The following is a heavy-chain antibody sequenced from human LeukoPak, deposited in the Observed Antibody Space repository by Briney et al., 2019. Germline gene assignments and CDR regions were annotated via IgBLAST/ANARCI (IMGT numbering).Heavy chain of an antibody. Sequence: GGSLRLSCAASGFTFSHAWLSWVREAPGQGLECVGRIKSKTDGGTTDYAAPVKGRFTISRDDSKNTLYLQMNSLKTEDTAVYYCTTEGNPTRSGGICYRDYWGQGTLVTVSS. CDR2: IKSKTDGGTT. CDR3: TTEGNPTRSGGICYRDY. V-gene: IGHV3-15*01. J-gene: IGHJ4*02. CDR1: GFTFSHAW. D-gene: IGHD2-15*01.